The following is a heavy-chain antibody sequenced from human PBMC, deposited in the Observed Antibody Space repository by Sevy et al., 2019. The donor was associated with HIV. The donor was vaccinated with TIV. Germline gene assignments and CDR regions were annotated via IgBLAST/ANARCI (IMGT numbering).Heavy chain of an antibody. CDR1: GFTFSSYA. Sequence: GSLRLSCAASGFTFSSYAMHWVRQAPGKGLEWVAVISYDGSNKYYADSVKGRFTISRDNSKNTLYLQMNSLRAEDTAVYYCAREGRGIAAAGKYHYYYYMDVWGKGTTVTVSS. CDR3: AREGRGIAAAGKYHYYYYMDV. D-gene: IGHD6-13*01. CDR2: ISYDGSNK. V-gene: IGHV3-30-3*01. J-gene: IGHJ6*03.